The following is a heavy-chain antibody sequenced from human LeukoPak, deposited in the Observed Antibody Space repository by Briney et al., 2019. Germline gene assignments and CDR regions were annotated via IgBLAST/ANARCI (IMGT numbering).Heavy chain of an antibody. Sequence: SQTLSLTCAISGDSVSSNSVTWNWIRQSPSRGLEWLGRIYYRSTWYNDYAVSVRGRITVNPHTSKNQFSLHLNSVTPEDTAVYYCARRLTQYDCFDPWGQGILVTVSS. CDR3: ARRLTQYDCFDP. CDR2: IYYRSTWYN. J-gene: IGHJ5*02. V-gene: IGHV6-1*01. CDR1: GDSVSSNSVT. D-gene: IGHD2-2*01.